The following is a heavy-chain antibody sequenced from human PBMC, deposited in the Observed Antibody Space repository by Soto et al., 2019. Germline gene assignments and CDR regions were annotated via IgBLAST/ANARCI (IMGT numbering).Heavy chain of an antibody. CDR2: ISPLFGTA. Sequence: QVQLVQSGAEVKKPGSSVKVSCKASGGTFSSYTISWVRQAPGQGLEWMGGISPLFGTANYAQKFQGRVTITADESTSTAYMQLSSLRSEDTAVYYCAREGYSDYGKPFDYWGQGTLVTVSS. CDR1: GGTFSSYT. CDR3: AREGYSDYGKPFDY. V-gene: IGHV1-69*01. D-gene: IGHD4-17*01. J-gene: IGHJ4*02.